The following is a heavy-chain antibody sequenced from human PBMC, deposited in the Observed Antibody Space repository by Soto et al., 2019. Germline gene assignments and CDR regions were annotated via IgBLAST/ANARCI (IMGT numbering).Heavy chain of an antibody. D-gene: IGHD4-4*01. V-gene: IGHV3-7*03. CDR1: GFTFTNYW. J-gene: IGHJ4*02. Sequence: VGSLRLSCVASGFTFTNYWMSWVRQPPGKGLEWVANMKPDGGEINYVDSVKGRFTISRDNAKNLMYLQMNSLSVEDTAVYYCGRDRGYSSFDYWGQGTPVTVSS. CDR2: MKPDGGEI. CDR3: GRDRGYSSFDY.